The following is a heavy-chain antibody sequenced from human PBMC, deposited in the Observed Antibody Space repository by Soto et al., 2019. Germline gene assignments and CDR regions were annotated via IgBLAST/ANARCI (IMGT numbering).Heavy chain of an antibody. J-gene: IGHJ4*02. V-gene: IGHV4-39*01. CDR3: ARRGGSSPFDY. D-gene: IGHD1-26*01. CDR2: IYYSGST. CDR1: GGSISSSSYY. Sequence: QLQLQESGPGLVKPSETLSLTCTVSGGSISSSSYYWGWIRQSPGKGLEWIGHIYYSGSTYYNPSLKCRDTISVDTAKNQFSLKLSSVTAADTAVYYCARRGGSSPFDYWGQGTLVTVSS.